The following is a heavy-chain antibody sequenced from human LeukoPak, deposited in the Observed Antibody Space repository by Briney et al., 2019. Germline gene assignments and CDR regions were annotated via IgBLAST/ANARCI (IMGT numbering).Heavy chain of an antibody. CDR3: ARVGTMVRGVIISPFDY. J-gene: IGHJ4*02. CDR1: GFTFSSYW. V-gene: IGHV3-7*01. Sequence: GGSLRLSCAASGFTFSSYWMSWVRQAPGKGLEWEANIKQDGSEKYYVDSVKGRFTISRDNAKNSLYLQMNSLRAEDTAVYYCARVGTMVRGVIISPFDYWGQGTLVTVSS. CDR2: IKQDGSEK. D-gene: IGHD3-10*01.